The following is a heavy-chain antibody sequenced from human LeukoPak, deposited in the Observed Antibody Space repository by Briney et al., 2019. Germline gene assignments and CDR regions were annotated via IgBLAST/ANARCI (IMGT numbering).Heavy chain of an antibody. V-gene: IGHV1-18*01. CDR2: ISAYNGNT. CDR1: GYTFTSYG. CDR3: AKRTLIRDGYNSYYYYGMDV. D-gene: IGHD5-24*01. Sequence: GASVKVSCKASGYTFTSYGISWVRQAPGQGLEWMGWISAYNGNTNYAQKLQGRVTMTTDTSTSTAYMELRSLRSDDTAVYYCAKRTLIRDGYNSYYYYGMDVWGQGTTVTVSS. J-gene: IGHJ6*02.